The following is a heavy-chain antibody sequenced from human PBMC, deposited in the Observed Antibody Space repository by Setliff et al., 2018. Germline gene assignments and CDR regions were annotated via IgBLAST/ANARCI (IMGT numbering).Heavy chain of an antibody. Sequence: PSETLSLTCTVSGGSISSSYWSWIRQPPGKGLEWIGYIHYSGNTNYNPSLKSRVTISVDTSKNQFSLKLSSVTAADTAVYYCASLPYYDSSGYSLSYYWGQGTLVTVSS. CDR1: GGSISSSY. V-gene: IGHV4-59*08. D-gene: IGHD3-22*01. CDR2: IHYSGNT. CDR3: ASLPYYDSSGYSLSYY. J-gene: IGHJ4*02.